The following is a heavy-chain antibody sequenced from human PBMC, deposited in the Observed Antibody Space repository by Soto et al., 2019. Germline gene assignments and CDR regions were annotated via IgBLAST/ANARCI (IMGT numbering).Heavy chain of an antibody. J-gene: IGHJ4*02. CDR2: FSAGGDKT. D-gene: IGHD5-12*01. Sequence: GGSLRLSCATSGFTFNNYPMNWVRQAPGEGLSWVSAFSAGGDKTYYADSVKGRFTISRDNLRNTLYLHMNSLRAEDTAVYYCAKARGGYDIDFWGQGTLVTVSS. V-gene: IGHV3-23*01. CDR1: GFTFNNYP. CDR3: AKARGGYDIDF.